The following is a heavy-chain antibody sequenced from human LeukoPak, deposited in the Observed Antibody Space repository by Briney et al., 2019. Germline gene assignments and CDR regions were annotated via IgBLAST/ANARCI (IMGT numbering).Heavy chain of an antibody. CDR1: GGSFGAYY. Sequence: PSETLSLTCAVYGGSFGAYYWSWVRQPPGKGLEWIGYIYYSGSTNYNPSLKSRVTMSVDTSKNQFSLKLSSVTAADTAVYYCVRGGIVGTTARIPLFDYWGQGTLVTVSS. CDR3: VRGGIVGTTARIPLFDY. CDR2: IYYSGST. D-gene: IGHD1-26*01. J-gene: IGHJ4*02. V-gene: IGHV4-59*01.